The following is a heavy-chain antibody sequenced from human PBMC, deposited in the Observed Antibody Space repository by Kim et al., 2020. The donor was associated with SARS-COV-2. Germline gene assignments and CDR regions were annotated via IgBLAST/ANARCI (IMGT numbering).Heavy chain of an antibody. V-gene: IGHV4-39*07. CDR1: GGSISSSSYY. J-gene: IGHJ5*02. CDR2: IYYSGST. CDR3: ARGEGTYYDILTGYPKSWFGP. D-gene: IGHD3-9*01. Sequence: SETLSLTCTVSGGSISSSSYYWGLIRQPPWKGLEWIGSIYYSGSTYYNPSLKSRVTISVDTSKNQFSLKLSSVTAADTAVYYCARGEGTYYDILTGYPKSWFGPWGQGTLVTVSS.